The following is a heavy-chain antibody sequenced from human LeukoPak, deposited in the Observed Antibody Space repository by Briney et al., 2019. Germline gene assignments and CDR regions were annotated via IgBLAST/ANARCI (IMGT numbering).Heavy chain of an antibody. Sequence: GASVKVSCKASGYTFTSYYMHWVRQAPGQGLGWMGIINSSGGSTSYAQKFQGRVTMTRDTSTSTVYMELSSLRSEDTAVYYCARVVSGSWPDYWGQGTLVTVSS. CDR2: INSSGGST. V-gene: IGHV1-46*01. CDR3: ARVVSGSWPDY. CDR1: GYTFTSYY. J-gene: IGHJ4*02. D-gene: IGHD6-13*01.